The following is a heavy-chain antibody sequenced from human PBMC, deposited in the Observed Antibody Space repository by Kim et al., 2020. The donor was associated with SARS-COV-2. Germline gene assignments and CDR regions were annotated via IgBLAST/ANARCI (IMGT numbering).Heavy chain of an antibody. CDR1: GFTFSRYV. D-gene: IGHD6-19*01. CDR3: AKDHPSSGWPTFDS. V-gene: IGHV3-23*01. CDR2: VNNGGNA. J-gene: IGHJ4*02. Sequence: GGSLRLSCAASGFTFSRYVMSWVRQAPGKGPEWIAAVNNGGNAYYANSAKGRFTVSRDNNRNTLDLQMNSLTAEDTALYFCAKDHPSSGWPTFDSWGQGT.